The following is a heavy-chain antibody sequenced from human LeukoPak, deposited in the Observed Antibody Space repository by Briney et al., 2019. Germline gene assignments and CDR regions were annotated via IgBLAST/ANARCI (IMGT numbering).Heavy chain of an antibody. CDR1: GGSFSGYY. D-gene: IGHD1-26*01. Sequence: SSETLSLTCAVYGGSFSGYYWSWIRQPPGKGLEWIGEINHSARTHYHPHLQSRVTISVDTSKTQFSLKLSSVTAADTAVYYCARAGSYYRLDYWGQGTLVTVSS. J-gene: IGHJ4*02. V-gene: IGHV4-34*01. CDR3: ARAGSYYRLDY. CDR2: INHSART.